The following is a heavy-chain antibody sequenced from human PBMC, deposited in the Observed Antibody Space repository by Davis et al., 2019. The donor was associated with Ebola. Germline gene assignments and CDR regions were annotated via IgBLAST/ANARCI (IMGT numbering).Heavy chain of an antibody. CDR2: IIPIVDKV. CDR1: GDTLIAYV. CDR3: AAMRSSSSNHFGMDV. V-gene: IGHV1-69*04. J-gene: IGHJ6*02. Sequence: SVKVSCKASGDTLIAYVISWVRQAPGQGLEWMGRIIPIVDKVDYIQKFQGRVTISADKLTTTAYMDLSSLRSNDTAVYYCAAMRSSSSNHFGMDVWGQGTTVTVSS. D-gene: IGHD6-6*01.